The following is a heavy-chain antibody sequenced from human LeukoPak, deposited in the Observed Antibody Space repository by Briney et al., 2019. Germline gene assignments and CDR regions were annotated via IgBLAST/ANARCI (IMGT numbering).Heavy chain of an antibody. CDR3: AKIHYGDYGAFDY. Sequence: GGSLRLSCAASGFTLRSYSMNWVRQAPGKGLEWVSSISSSSSYIYYADSVKGRFTISRDNAKNAVYLQMNSLRAEDTALYYCAKIHYGDYGAFDYWGQGTLVTVSS. V-gene: IGHV3-21*04. J-gene: IGHJ4*02. CDR1: GFTLRSYS. CDR2: ISSSSSYI. D-gene: IGHD4-17*01.